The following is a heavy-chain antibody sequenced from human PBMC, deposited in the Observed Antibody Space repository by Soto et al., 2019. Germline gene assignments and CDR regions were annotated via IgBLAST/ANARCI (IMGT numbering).Heavy chain of an antibody. CDR2: INSDGSST. CDR3: SRGGSLNRYFDL. CDR1: GFTFSSYW. Sequence: EVQLVESGGGLVQPGGSLRLSCAASGFTFSSYWMHWVRQAPGKGLVWVSRINSDGSSTSYADSLKGRFTISRDNAKNTLELQMNSLRAEDTAVYFCSRGGSLNRYFDLWGRGTLVTVSS. D-gene: IGHD1-26*01. J-gene: IGHJ2*01. V-gene: IGHV3-74*01.